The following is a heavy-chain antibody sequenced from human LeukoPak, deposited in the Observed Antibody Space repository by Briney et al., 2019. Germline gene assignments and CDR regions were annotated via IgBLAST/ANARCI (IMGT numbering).Heavy chain of an antibody. CDR2: ISSSSSYI. Sequence: PGGSLRLSCAASGFTFSSYSMNWVRQAPGKGLEWVSSISSSSSYIYYADSVKGRFTISRDNAKNSLYLQMNSLRAEDTAVYYCARDGRRTIFGVVIGSDYWGQGTLVTVSS. D-gene: IGHD3-3*01. CDR1: GFTFSSYS. CDR3: ARDGRRTIFGVVIGSDY. V-gene: IGHV3-21*01. J-gene: IGHJ4*02.